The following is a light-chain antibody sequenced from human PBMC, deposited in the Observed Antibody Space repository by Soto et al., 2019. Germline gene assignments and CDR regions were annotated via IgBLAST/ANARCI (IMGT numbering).Light chain of an antibody. J-gene: IGLJ3*02. V-gene: IGLV2-14*01. CDR2: EVS. Sequence: QSVLTQPASVSGSPGQSITISCTGTSSDIGGFNYVYWYQQHPGTAPKLIIYEVSNRPSGISNRFSGSKSGNTASLAISGLQAEDEADYYCSSYTTTSSLGVFGGGTKLTVL. CDR3: SSYTTTSSLGV. CDR1: SSDIGGFNY.